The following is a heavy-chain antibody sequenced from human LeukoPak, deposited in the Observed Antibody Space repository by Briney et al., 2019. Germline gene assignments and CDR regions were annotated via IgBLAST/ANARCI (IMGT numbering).Heavy chain of an antibody. CDR2: INHSGST. Sequence: SETLSLTCAVYGGSFSGYYWSWIRQPPGKGLEWIGEINHSGSTNYNPSLKSRVTISVDTSKNQFSLKLSSATAADTAVYYCARGYSSSWYYLDYWGQGTLVTVSS. CDR3: ARGYSSSWYYLDY. D-gene: IGHD6-13*01. V-gene: IGHV4-34*01. CDR1: GGSFSGYY. J-gene: IGHJ4*02.